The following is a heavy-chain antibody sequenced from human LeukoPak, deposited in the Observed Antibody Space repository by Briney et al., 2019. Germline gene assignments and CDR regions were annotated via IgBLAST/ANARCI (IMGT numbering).Heavy chain of an antibody. V-gene: IGHV3-9*01. D-gene: IGHD6-13*01. CDR3: AKDLSAAAGLEYYFDY. CDR1: GFTFDDYA. CDR2: ISWNSGSI. J-gene: IGHJ4*02. Sequence: GGSLRLSCAASGFTFDDYAMHWVRQAPGKGLEWVSGISWNSGSIGYADSVKGRFTISRDNAKNSLYLQMNSLRAEDTALYYCAKDLSAAAGLEYYFDYWGQGTLDTVSS.